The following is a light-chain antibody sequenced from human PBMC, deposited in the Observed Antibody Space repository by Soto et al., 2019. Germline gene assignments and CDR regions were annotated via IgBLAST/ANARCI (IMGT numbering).Light chain of an antibody. CDR1: STDVGLYNF. Sequence: QSALTQPASVTGSPGQSITISCTGTSTDVGLYNFVSWYRQQPGKAPKLIIYEVSDRPSGVSNRFSGSKSGNTASLTVSGLQAEDEADYYCSSYTTNSTVIFGGGTKLTVL. J-gene: IGLJ2*01. CDR3: SSYTTNSTVI. V-gene: IGLV2-14*01. CDR2: EVS.